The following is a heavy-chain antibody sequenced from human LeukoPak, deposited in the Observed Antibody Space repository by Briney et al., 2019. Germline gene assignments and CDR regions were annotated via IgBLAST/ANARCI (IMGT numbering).Heavy chain of an antibody. D-gene: IGHD5-24*01. CDR1: GFTFSSYA. Sequence: QPGRSLRLSCAASGFTFSSYAMHWVRQAPGKGLEWVAVISYDGSNKYYADSVKGRFTISRDNSKNTLYLQMNSLRAEDTAVYYCASQDGGKHEPEDYWGQGTLVTVSS. J-gene: IGHJ4*02. CDR2: ISYDGSNK. CDR3: ASQDGGKHEPEDY. V-gene: IGHV3-30*14.